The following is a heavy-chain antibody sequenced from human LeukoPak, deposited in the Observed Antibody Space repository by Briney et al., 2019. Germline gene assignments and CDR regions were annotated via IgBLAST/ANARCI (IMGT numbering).Heavy chain of an antibody. J-gene: IGHJ4*02. Sequence: SETLSLTCTVSGGSVSSGSYYWSWMRQPPGKGREWIGYIYYSGNTNYNPSLKSRVTISVDTSKNQFSLKLTSVTAADTAVYFCARRYSTGWYDYWGQGTLVTVSS. CDR2: IYYSGNT. CDR3: ARRYSTGWYDY. D-gene: IGHD6-19*01. CDR1: GGSVSSGSYY. V-gene: IGHV4-61*01.